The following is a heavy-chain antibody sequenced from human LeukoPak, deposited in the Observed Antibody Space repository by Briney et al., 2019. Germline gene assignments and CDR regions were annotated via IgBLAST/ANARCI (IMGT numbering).Heavy chain of an antibody. D-gene: IGHD6-19*01. Sequence: SETLSLTCTVSGGSISSSSYYWGWIRQPPGKGLEGIGSIYYSGSTYYNPSLKSRVTISVDTSKNQFSLKLSSVTAADTAVYYCASSPSGWYRSYWYFDLWGRGTLVTVSS. J-gene: IGHJ2*01. CDR3: ASSPSGWYRSYWYFDL. CDR1: GGSISSSSYY. V-gene: IGHV4-39*07. CDR2: IYYSGST.